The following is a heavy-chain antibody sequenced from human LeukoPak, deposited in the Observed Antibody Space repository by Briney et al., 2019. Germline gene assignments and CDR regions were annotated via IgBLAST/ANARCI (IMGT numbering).Heavy chain of an antibody. V-gene: IGHV4-61*08. CDR2: IYYSGST. J-gene: IGHJ6*04. D-gene: IGHD6-6*01. Sequence: KPSETLSLTCTVSGGSISSGGYYWSWIRQHPGKGLEWIGYIYYSGSTNYNPSLKSRVTISVDTSKNQFSLKLSSVTAADTAVYYCARRLRRAARPMDVWGKGTTVTVSS. CDR3: ARRLRRAARPMDV. CDR1: GGSISSGGYY.